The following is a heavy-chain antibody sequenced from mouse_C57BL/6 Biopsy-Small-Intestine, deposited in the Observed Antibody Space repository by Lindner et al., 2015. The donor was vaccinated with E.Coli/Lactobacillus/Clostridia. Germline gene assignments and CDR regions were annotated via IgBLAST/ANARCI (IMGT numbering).Heavy chain of an antibody. J-gene: IGHJ4*01. V-gene: IGHV1-20*01. CDR1: LHLYGPMV. CDR2: ISGYNGQT. D-gene: IGHD6-1*01. Sequence: SVKVSCKALWLHLYGPMVSVGCDRPLDKGLEWMGWISGYNGQTSYAQKLQGRVTMTIDTSTSTAYMELRSLRSDDTALYYCTRGRGIAAADFDYWGQGTLVTVSS. CDR3: TRGRGIAAADFDY.